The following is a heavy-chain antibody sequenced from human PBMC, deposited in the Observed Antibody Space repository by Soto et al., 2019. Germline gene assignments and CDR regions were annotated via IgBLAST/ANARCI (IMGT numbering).Heavy chain of an antibody. CDR3: ATDGVAGYVMDV. D-gene: IGHD3-16*01. CDR2: ISYDGSNK. J-gene: IGHJ6*02. V-gene: IGHV3-30*03. CDR1: GFTFSSYG. Sequence: PGGSLRLSCAASGFTFSSYGMHWVRQAPGKGLEWVAVISYDGSNKYYADSVKGRFTISRDNSKNTLYLQMNSLRAEDTAAYYCATDGVAGYVMDVLGQGTTVTVSS.